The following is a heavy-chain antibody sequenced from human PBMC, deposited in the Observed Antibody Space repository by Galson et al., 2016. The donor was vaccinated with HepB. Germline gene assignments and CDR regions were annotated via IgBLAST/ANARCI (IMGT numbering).Heavy chain of an antibody. Sequence: SLRLSCAASGFSFSNSGMSWVRQAPGRGLERVSGITRSGDAPHHADLLKGRLTNSRDNSKNTLYLYRNNLTAGDTAIYYCGKHGGFDYWGQGALVTVSS. J-gene: IGHJ4*02. CDR3: GKHGGFDY. D-gene: IGHD3-16*01. CDR1: GFSFSNSG. V-gene: IGHV3-23*01. CDR2: ITRSGDAP.